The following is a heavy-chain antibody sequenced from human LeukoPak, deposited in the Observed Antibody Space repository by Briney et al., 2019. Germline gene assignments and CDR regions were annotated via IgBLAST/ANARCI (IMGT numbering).Heavy chain of an antibody. CDR2: IWYDGSNK. V-gene: IGHV3-33*01. CDR1: GFTFSSYG. D-gene: IGHD6-13*01. CDR3: ARDDRQLARGYFDY. Sequence: GGSLRLSCAASGFTFSSYGMHGVRQAPGKGLEWVAVIWYDGSNKYYADSVKGRFTISRDNSKNTLYLQMNRLRGEDTAVYYCARDDRQLARGYFDYWGQGTLVTVSS. J-gene: IGHJ4*02.